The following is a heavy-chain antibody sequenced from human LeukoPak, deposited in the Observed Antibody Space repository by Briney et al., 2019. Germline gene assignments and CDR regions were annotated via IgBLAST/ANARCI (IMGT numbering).Heavy chain of an antibody. CDR2: LYYSGST. V-gene: IGHV4-61*01. J-gene: IGHJ5*02. CDR1: GYSISSGYY. Sequence: SETLSLTCTVSGYSISSGYYWSWIRQPPGKGLEWIGYLYYSGSTNYNPSLKSRVTMSVDTSKNQFSLKLTSVTAADTAVYYCARGGRGDWFDPWGQGTLVTVSS. CDR3: ARGGRGDWFDP.